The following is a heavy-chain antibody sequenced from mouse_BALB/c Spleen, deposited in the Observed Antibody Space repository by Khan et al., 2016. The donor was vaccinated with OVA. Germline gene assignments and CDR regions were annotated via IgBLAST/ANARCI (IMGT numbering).Heavy chain of an antibody. Sequence: EVELVESGGDLVNPGGSLKLSCAASGFIFSSYGMSWVRQTPDKRLEWVATISSGGTYTYYPDSVKGRFTISRDNAKNTLYLQMSSLKYEDTAMYYGTRFITTTTGDYYAMDYWGQGTSVTVSS. CDR3: TRFITTTTGDYYAMDY. D-gene: IGHD1-2*01. J-gene: IGHJ4*01. CDR1: GFIFSSYG. V-gene: IGHV5-6*01. CDR2: ISSGGTYT.